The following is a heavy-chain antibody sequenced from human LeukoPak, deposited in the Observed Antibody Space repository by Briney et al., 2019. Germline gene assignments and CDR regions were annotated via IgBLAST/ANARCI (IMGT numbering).Heavy chain of an antibody. V-gene: IGHV4-59*01. CDR2: IYYSGST. CDR3: ARDRYYYDSSGYSLFDY. J-gene: IGHJ4*02. Sequence: SETLSLTCTVSGGSISSNYWTWIRQPPGKGLEWIGYIYYSGSTNYNPSLKSRVTISVDTSKNQFSLKLSSVTAADTAVYYCARDRYYYDSSGYSLFDYWGQGTLVTVSS. D-gene: IGHD3-22*01. CDR1: GGSISSNY.